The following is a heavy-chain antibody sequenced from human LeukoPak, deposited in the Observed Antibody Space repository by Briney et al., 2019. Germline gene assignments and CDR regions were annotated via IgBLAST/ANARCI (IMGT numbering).Heavy chain of an antibody. CDR1: GFTFSICS. V-gene: IGHV3-21*01. Sequence: GGSLRLSCAASGFTFSICSMNWVRQAPGKGLEWVSSISSSSSYIYYADSVKGRFTISRDNAKNSLYLQMNSLRAEDTAVYYCARQLLCIVGDTATDYWGQGTLVTVSS. CDR2: ISSSSSYI. J-gene: IGHJ4*02. D-gene: IGHD1-26*01. CDR3: ARQLLCIVGDTATDY.